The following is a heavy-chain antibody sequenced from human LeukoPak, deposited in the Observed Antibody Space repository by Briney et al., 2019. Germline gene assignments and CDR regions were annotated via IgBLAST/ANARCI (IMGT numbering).Heavy chain of an antibody. CDR1: GFTFSSYA. D-gene: IGHD2-15*01. CDR2: ISGSGGST. Sequence: PGGSLRLSCAASGFTFSSYAMSWVRQAPGKGLEWVSAISGSGGSTYYADSVKGRFTISRDNSKNTLYLQMSSLRAEDTAVYYCAKGGSGHSVGGSCYYDYWGQGALVTVSS. J-gene: IGHJ4*02. V-gene: IGHV3-23*01. CDR3: AKGGSGHSVGGSCYYDY.